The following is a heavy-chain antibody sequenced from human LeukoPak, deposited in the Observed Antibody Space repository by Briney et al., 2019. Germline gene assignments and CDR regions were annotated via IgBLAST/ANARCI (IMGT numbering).Heavy chain of an antibody. J-gene: IGHJ4*02. D-gene: IGHD3-22*01. CDR1: GGSFSGYY. V-gene: IGHV4-34*01. CDR2: INHSGST. Sequence: SETLSLTCAVYGGSFSGYYWSWIRQPPGKGLEWIGEINHSGSTNYNPSLKSRVTISVDTSKNQFSLKLSSVTAADTAVYYCAGSNHYYDGSGYKYYFDYWGQGTLVTVSS. CDR3: AGSNHYYDGSGYKYYFDY.